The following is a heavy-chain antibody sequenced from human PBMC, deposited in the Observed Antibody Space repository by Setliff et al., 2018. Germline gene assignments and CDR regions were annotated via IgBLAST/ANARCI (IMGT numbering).Heavy chain of an antibody. CDR2: IHFSGTT. CDR3: ARENGYCSGGACYFMFDY. V-gene: IGHV4-59*11. Sequence: PSETLSLTCTVSDGSSSSHYWSWIRQPPGKGLEWIGYIHFSGTTNYNPSPKSRVTLPLDTSKNQFSLELSSVTAADTAMYYCARENGYCSGGACYFMFDYWGREPWSPSPQ. J-gene: IGHJ4*02. D-gene: IGHD2-15*01. CDR1: DGSSSSHY.